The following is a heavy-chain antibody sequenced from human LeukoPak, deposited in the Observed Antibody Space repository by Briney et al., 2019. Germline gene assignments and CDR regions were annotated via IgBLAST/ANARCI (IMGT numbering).Heavy chain of an antibody. Sequence: PGGSLRLSCAASGFTFANTWMHWVRHAPGKGLVGVSLINNDGSTTNYADSVKGRFTISRDNAKNTVYLQMNSLRAEDTAVYYCAVGGPYGSGSWGQGTLVTVSS. CDR1: GFTFANTW. CDR3: AVGGPYGSGS. CDR2: INNDGSTT. V-gene: IGHV3-74*01. D-gene: IGHD3-10*01. J-gene: IGHJ4*02.